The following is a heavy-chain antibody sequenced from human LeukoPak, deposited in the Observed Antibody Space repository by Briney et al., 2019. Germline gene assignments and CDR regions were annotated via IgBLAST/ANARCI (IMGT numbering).Heavy chain of an antibody. CDR3: AITGVRDFDS. CDR1: GFTFSSST. D-gene: IGHD4-11*01. J-gene: IGHJ4*02. CDR2: ITSTGGGST. Sequence: GGSLRLSCAASGFTFSSSTMTWVRQAPGQGLDWVSSITSTGGGSTYYADSVKGRFTISRDNSKNTLYLLMNSLRAEDTAVYYCAITGVRDFDSWGQGTLVTVSS. V-gene: IGHV3-23*01.